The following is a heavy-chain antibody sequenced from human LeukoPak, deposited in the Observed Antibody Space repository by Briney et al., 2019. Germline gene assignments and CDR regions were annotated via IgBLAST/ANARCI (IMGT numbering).Heavy chain of an antibody. D-gene: IGHD1-7*01. CDR2: INPNSGGT. CDR1: GYTFTGYY. CDR3: ARVPAWNYGGMDV. V-gene: IGHV1-2*02. Sequence: ASVKVSCKASGYTFTGYYMHWVRQAPGQGLEWMGWINPNSGGTNYAQKFQGRVTMTRDTSISTAYMELSRLRSDDTAVYYCARVPAWNYGGMDVWGQGTTVTVSS. J-gene: IGHJ6*02.